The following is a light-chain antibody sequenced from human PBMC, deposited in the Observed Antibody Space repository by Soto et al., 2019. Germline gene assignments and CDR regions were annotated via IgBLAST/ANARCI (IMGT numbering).Light chain of an antibody. CDR2: DAS. CDR3: QQYNSYSPT. J-gene: IGKJ4*01. V-gene: IGKV1-5*01. CDR1: QSISSW. Sequence: DIQMTQSPSTLSASVGDRVTITCRASQSISSWLAWYQQKPGKAPKLLIYDASSLESGVPSRFSGSGSGTEFTLTSSSLQPDDFATYYCQQYNSYSPTFGGGTKVDIK.